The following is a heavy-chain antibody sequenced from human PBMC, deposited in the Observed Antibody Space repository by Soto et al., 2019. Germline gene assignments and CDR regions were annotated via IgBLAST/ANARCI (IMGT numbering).Heavy chain of an antibody. CDR1: VGSISGYY. CDR3: ARVGKGYYDSSGYYILNYYYGMDV. CDR2: IYYSGST. D-gene: IGHD3-22*01. V-gene: IGHV4-59*01. Sequence: SSETLSLTCTVSVGSISGYYWSWIRQPPGKGLEWIGYIYYSGSTNYNPSLKSRVTISVDTSKNQFSLKLSSVTAADTAVYYCARVGKGYYDSSGYYILNYYYGMDVWGQGTTVTVSS. J-gene: IGHJ6*02.